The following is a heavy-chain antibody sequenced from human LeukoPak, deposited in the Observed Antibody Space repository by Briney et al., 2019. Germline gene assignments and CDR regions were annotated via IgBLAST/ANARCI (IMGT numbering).Heavy chain of an antibody. CDR1: GFTFSSFD. V-gene: IGHV3-30*04. CDR3: AKARYCGGDCYFNYYHGMDV. Sequence: GGSLRLSCAASGFTFSSFDLHWVRQAPGKGLEWVAVFSYDGWNKYYADSVKGRFTISRDNSKTTLYLQMNSLREDDTAVYYCAKARYCGGDCYFNYYHGMDVWGQGTTVTVSS. CDR2: FSYDGWNK. J-gene: IGHJ6*02. D-gene: IGHD2-21*02.